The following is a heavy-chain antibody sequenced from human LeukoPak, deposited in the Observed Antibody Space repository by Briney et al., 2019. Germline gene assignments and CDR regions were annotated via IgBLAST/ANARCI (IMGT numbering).Heavy chain of an antibody. J-gene: IGHJ4*02. CDR3: AKDRWGSYVDIVATIE. V-gene: IGHV3-23*01. CDR1: GFTFSTYA. Sequence: PWGSLRLSCAASGFTFSTYAMSWVRQAPGKGLEWVSTISGSGGNTYYADSVKGRFTISRDNSKNTLYLQMNSLRAEDTAVYYCAKDRWGSYVDIVATIEGGQGTLVTVSS. CDR2: ISGSGGNT. D-gene: IGHD5-12*01.